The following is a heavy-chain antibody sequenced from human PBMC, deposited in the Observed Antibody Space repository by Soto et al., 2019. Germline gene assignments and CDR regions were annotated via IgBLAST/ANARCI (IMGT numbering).Heavy chain of an antibody. D-gene: IGHD2-2*01. Sequence: GGSLRLSCAASGFTFSSYAMSWVRQAPGKGLEWVSAISGSGGSTYYADSVKGRFTISRDNAKNSLYLQMNSLRAEDTAVYYCARDPNIVLVPAAIYYYYGMDVWGQGTTVTVS. J-gene: IGHJ6*02. CDR2: ISGSGGST. CDR1: GFTFSSYA. V-gene: IGHV3-23*01. CDR3: ARDPNIVLVPAAIYYYYGMDV.